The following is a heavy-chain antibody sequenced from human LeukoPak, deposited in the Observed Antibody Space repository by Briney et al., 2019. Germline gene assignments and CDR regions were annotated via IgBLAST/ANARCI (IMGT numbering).Heavy chain of an antibody. CDR1: GGSISSGGYY. Sequence: TLSLTRTVSGGSISSGGYYWSWIRHHPGKGLEWVGYIYYSGSTYYNPSLKSRVTISVDTSKNQFSLKLSSVTAADTAVHYCASERSKEYYESSGYYYAWGQGTLVTVSS. D-gene: IGHD3-22*01. V-gene: IGHV4-31*03. J-gene: IGHJ5*02. CDR3: ASERSKEYYESSGYYYA. CDR2: IYYSGST.